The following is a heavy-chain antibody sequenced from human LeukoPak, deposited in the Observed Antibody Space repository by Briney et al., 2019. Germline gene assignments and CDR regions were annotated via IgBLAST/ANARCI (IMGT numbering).Heavy chain of an antibody. D-gene: IGHD3-10*01. Sequence: GGSLRLSCAASGFTFSSYAMSWVRQAPGKGLEWVSAISGSGGSTYYADSVKGRFTISRDNAKNSLYLQMNSLRVEDTAVYYCARVFDGSGNSHLDYWGQGTLVTVSS. CDR3: ARVFDGSGNSHLDY. J-gene: IGHJ4*02. V-gene: IGHV3-23*01. CDR1: GFTFSSYA. CDR2: ISGSGGST.